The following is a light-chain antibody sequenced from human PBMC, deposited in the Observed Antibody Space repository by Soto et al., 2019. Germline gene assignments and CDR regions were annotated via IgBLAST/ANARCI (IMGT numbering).Light chain of an antibody. J-gene: IGLJ1*01. V-gene: IGLV2-11*01. Sequence: QSALTQPRSVSGSPGQSVTISCTGTSSDVGGYNYVSWYQQHPGKAPKLMIYDVSKRPSGVPDRFSGSKSGNTASLTISGLQAEDEADYYCCSYGGNYYVFGTGTKLTVL. CDR2: DVS. CDR3: CSYGGNYYV. CDR1: SSDVGGYNY.